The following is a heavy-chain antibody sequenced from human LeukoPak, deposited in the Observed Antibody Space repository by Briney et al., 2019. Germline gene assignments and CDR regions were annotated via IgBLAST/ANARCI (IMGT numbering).Heavy chain of an antibody. CDR2: INSDGSAT. V-gene: IGHV3-74*01. CDR3: ASDSPYYGMDV. Sequence: GGSPRLSCAASGFPFSSYWMHWVRQVPGKGLLWVSRINSDGSATIYADSVRGRFTISRDNAKNTLYLQMSGLRVEDTAVYHCASDSPYYGMDVWGQGTTVTVSS. CDR1: GFPFSSYW. J-gene: IGHJ6*02.